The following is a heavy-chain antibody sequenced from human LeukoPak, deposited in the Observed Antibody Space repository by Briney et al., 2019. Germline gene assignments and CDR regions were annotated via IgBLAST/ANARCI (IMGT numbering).Heavy chain of an antibody. Sequence: PGGSLRLSCAASGFTFSSYEMNWVRQAPGKGLEWVSYISSSGSTIYYADSVKGRFTISRDNAKNSLYLQMNSLRAEDTALYYCARGKYYFDYWGQGTLVTVSS. CDR3: ARGKYYFDY. V-gene: IGHV3-48*03. J-gene: IGHJ4*02. CDR2: ISSSGSTI. CDR1: GFTFSSYE.